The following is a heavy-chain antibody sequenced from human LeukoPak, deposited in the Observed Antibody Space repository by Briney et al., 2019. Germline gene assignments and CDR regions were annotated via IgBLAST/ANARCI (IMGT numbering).Heavy chain of an antibody. CDR2: IVVGSGNT. V-gene: IGHV1-58*01. CDR1: GFTFTSSA. D-gene: IGHD2-2*01. J-gene: IGHJ6*04. Sequence: GTSVKVSCMASGFTFTSSAVQWVRQARGQRLEWIGWIVVGSGNTNYAQKFQERVTITRDMSTSTAYMELSSLRSEDTAVYYCAAAVVPAAVHYYYGMDVWGKGTTVTVSS. CDR3: AAAVVPAAVHYYYGMDV.